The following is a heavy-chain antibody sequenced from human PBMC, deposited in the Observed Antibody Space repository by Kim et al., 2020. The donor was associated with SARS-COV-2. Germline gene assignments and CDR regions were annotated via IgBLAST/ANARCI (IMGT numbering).Heavy chain of an antibody. CDR2: IYHSGST. CDR1: GGSISSSNW. V-gene: IGHV4-4*02. Sequence: SETLSLTCAVSGGSISSSNWWSWVRQPPGKGLEWIGEIYHSGSTNYNPSLKSRVTISVDKSKNQFSLKLSSVTAADTAVYYCARDRGCSGGSCYPPVIDYWGQGTLVTVSS. J-gene: IGHJ4*02. D-gene: IGHD2-15*01. CDR3: ARDRGCSGGSCYPPVIDY.